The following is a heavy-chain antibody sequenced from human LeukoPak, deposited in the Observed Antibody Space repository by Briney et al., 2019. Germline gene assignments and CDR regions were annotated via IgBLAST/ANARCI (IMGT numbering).Heavy chain of an antibody. Sequence: ASVKVSCKASGYTFTSYDINWVRQATGQGLEWMGWMNSNSGNTGYAQKFQGRVTITRNTSISTAYMELSSLRSEDTAVYYCARGLYCSGGSCYQAGWFDPWGQGTLVTVSS. CDR2: MNSNSGNT. J-gene: IGHJ5*02. CDR3: ARGLYCSGGSCYQAGWFDP. D-gene: IGHD2-15*01. CDR1: GYTFTSYD. V-gene: IGHV1-8*03.